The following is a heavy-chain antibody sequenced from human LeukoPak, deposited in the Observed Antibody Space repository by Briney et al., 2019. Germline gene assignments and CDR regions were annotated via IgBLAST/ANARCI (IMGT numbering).Heavy chain of an antibody. CDR2: IYSGGAI. J-gene: IGHJ4*02. D-gene: IGHD1-14*01. V-gene: IGHV3-53*01. CDR3: ARRPGN. CDR1: GFPRIIKK. Sequence: GGSLRLSCVDLGFPRIIKKKSGVRQAPGKGLEWVSLIYSGGAIRYADSVKGRFTISRDSSKNTLFLQMNDLTVEDTARYYCARRPGNWGQGILVTVSS.